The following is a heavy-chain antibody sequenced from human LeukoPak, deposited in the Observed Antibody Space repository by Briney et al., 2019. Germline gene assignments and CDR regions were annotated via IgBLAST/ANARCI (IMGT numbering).Heavy chain of an antibody. Sequence: PGGSLRLSCAASGFTFSTYGMHWVRQAPGKGLEWVAVISYDGSNKYYADSVKGRFTISRDNSKNTLYLQMNSLRAEDTAVYYCAKEEWLVPCDYWGEGTLVSVPS. V-gene: IGHV3-30*18. CDR1: GFTFSTYG. CDR3: AKEEWLVPCDY. D-gene: IGHD6-19*01. CDR2: ISYDGSNK. J-gene: IGHJ4*02.